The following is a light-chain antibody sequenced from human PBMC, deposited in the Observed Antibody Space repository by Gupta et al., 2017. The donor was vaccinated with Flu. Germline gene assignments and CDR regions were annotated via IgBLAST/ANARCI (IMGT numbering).Light chain of an antibody. Sequence: QTVMTQQTSWSVFNGRTVTLTVGSTSGSVSTGYYPTWYQQTPGQAPRTLIHSTTLRTSGVPDRFSGSILGNKAALTISGSQSDDESTYYCVLYMGSGISTFGGGTKLTV. CDR2: STT. V-gene: IGLV8-61*01. CDR3: VLYMGSGIST. J-gene: IGLJ2*01. CDR1: SGSVSTGYY.